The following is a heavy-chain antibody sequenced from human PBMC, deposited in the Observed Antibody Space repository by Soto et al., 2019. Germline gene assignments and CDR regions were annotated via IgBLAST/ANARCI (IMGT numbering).Heavy chain of an antibody. CDR1: GGTFSSYA. CDR2: IIPIFGTA. D-gene: IGHD3-22*01. Sequence: ASVKVSCKASGGTFSSYAISWVRQAPGQGLEWMGGIIPIFGTANYAQKFQGRVTITADESTSTAYMELSSLRSEDTAVYYCARVQSSSGYYGRPFDYWGQGTLVTVSS. CDR3: ARVQSSSGYYGRPFDY. J-gene: IGHJ4*02. V-gene: IGHV1-69*13.